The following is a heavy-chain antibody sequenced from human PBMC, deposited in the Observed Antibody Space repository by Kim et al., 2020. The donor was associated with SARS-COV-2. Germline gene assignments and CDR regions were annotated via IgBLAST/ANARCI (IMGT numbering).Heavy chain of an antibody. CDR2: NPNNGGT. Sequence: NPNNGGTTYAQTFQGRATMTRDTSISTVYMELNRLQSDDTAVYYCAREWDVWGQGTTVTVSS. J-gene: IGHJ6*02. CDR3: AREWDV. V-gene: IGHV1-2*02.